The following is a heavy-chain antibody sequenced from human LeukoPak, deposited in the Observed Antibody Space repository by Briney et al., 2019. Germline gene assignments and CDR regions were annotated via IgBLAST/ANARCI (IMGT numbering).Heavy chain of an antibody. CDR2: ISSSSTSI. J-gene: IGHJ4*02. D-gene: IGHD2-2*01. Sequence: GSLRLSCAASGFTFSSYTMNWVRQAPGKGLEWVSSISSSSTSIYYADSVKGRFTISRDNAKNSLYLQMNSLRAEDTAVYYCARDVGVAAVDYWGQGTLVNVSS. CDR1: GFTFSSYT. V-gene: IGHV3-21*01. CDR3: ARDVGVAAVDY.